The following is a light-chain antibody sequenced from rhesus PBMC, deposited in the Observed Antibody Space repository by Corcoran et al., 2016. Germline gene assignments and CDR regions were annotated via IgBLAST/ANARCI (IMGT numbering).Light chain of an antibody. V-gene: IGKV3-53*02. CDR2: GAS. Sequence: VILTQSPATLSLSPGERATLSCRASQSVSSYLACYQQTPGQAPKLLSYGASSRATGTPDRVSGSGSGTEFTLTISSLEPEDSAVYYCQKYSSPPFTFGPGTRLNLK. CDR3: QKYSSPPFT. CDR1: QSVSSY. J-gene: IGKJ3*01.